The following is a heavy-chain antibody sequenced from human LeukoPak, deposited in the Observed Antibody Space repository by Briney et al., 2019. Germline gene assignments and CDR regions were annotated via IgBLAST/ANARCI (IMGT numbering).Heavy chain of an antibody. J-gene: IGHJ4*02. Sequence: GGSLRLSCAASGFTFSSYGMHWVRQAPGKGLEWVAFIRYDGSNKYYADSVKGRFTISRDNSKNTLYLQMNSLRAEDTAVYYCAKDRGLSAAGTNYFDYWGQGTLVTVSS. CDR2: IRYDGSNK. V-gene: IGHV3-30*02. D-gene: IGHD6-13*01. CDR1: GFTFSSYG. CDR3: AKDRGLSAAGTNYFDY.